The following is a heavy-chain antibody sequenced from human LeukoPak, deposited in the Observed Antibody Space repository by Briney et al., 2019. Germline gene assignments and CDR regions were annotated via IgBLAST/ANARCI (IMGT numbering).Heavy chain of an antibody. CDR2: ISSSGCTI. CDR3: ARDPEGFVVVPAAPLGE. J-gene: IGHJ4*02. V-gene: IGHV3-48*03. D-gene: IGHD2-2*01. Sequence: PGGSLRLSCAASGFTFSSYEMNWVRQAPGKGLYWVSYISSSGCTIYYADSVKGRFTISRDNAKNSLYLQMNSLRAEDTAVYYCARDPEGFVVVPAAPLGEWGQGTLVTVSS. CDR1: GFTFSSYE.